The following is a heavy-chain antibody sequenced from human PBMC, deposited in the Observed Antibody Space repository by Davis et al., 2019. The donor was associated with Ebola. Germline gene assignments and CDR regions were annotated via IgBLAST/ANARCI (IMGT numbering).Heavy chain of an antibody. V-gene: IGHV6-1*01. CDR2: TYYNSKWYN. Sequence: HSQTLSLTCAISGDIVSRNAWNWIRQSPSRGLEGLGRTYYNSKWYNDYAVAVKTRITINADTSKNLFSLQLSSVTPEDTAVYYCARGWLRSKFDYWGRGTLVTVSS. CDR3: ARGWLRSKFDY. CDR1: GDIVSRNA. J-gene: IGHJ4*02. D-gene: IGHD5-12*01.